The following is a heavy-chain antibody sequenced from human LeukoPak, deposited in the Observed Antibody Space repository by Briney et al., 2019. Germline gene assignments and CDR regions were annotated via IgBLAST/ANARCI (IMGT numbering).Heavy chain of an antibody. CDR1: GFTFDDYG. V-gene: IGHV3-20*04. D-gene: IGHD6-13*01. Sequence: GGSLRLSCAASGFTFDDYGMSWVRQAPGKGLEWVSGINWNGGSTGYADSVKGRFTISRDNAKNSLYLQMNSLRAEDTALYYCAREAAAGTFYYYYYYMDVWGKGTTVTVSS. J-gene: IGHJ6*03. CDR3: AREAAAGTFYYYYYYMDV. CDR2: INWNGGST.